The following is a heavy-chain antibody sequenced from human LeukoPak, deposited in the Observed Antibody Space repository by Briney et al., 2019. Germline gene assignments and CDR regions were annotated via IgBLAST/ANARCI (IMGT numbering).Heavy chain of an antibody. CDR3: TKYSGSGAFDI. V-gene: IGHV3-73*01. CDR2: IRSKANSYPT. Sequence: GGSLRLSCAASGFTFSGSAMHWVRQASGKGLEWVGRIRSKANSYPTAYAASVKGRFTISRDDSKNTAYLQMNSLKTEDTAVYYCTKYSGSGAFDIWGQGTMVTVSS. CDR1: GFTFSGSA. J-gene: IGHJ3*02. D-gene: IGHD1-26*01.